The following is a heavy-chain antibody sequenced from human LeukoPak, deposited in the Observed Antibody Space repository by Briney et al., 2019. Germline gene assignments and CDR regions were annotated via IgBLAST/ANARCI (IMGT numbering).Heavy chain of an antibody. Sequence: SETLSLTCTVSGGSISSYYWSWIRQPPGKGLEWIGYIYYNGSTNYNPSLKSRVTISVDTSKNQFSLKLSSVTAADTAVYYCARTVVIAAAGFDYWGQGTLVTVSS. CDR2: IYYNGST. CDR3: ARTVVIAAAGFDY. V-gene: IGHV4-59*08. J-gene: IGHJ4*02. CDR1: GGSISSYY. D-gene: IGHD6-13*01.